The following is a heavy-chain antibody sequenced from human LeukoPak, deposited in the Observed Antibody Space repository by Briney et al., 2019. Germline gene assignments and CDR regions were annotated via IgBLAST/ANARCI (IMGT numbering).Heavy chain of an antibody. CDR1: GGSISSYY. Sequence: SETLSLTCTVSGGSISSYYWSWIWQPPGKGLEWIGYIYYSGSTNYNPSLKSRVTISVDTSKNQFSLKLSSVTAADTAVYYCARGGSYVLNFDYWGQGTLVTVSS. CDR3: ARGGSYVLNFDY. CDR2: IYYSGST. J-gene: IGHJ4*02. D-gene: IGHD1-26*01. V-gene: IGHV4-59*01.